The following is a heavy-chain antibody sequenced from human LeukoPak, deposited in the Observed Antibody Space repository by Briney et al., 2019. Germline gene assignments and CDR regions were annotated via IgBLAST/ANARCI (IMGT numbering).Heavy chain of an antibody. J-gene: IGHJ3*02. CDR3: ARDRFGPGDAFDI. V-gene: IGHV4-59*01. D-gene: IGHD3-16*01. CDR1: GGSISSYY. CDR2: IYYSGST. Sequence: NTSETLSLTCTVSGGSISSYYWSWIRQPPGKGLEWIGYIYYSGSTNYNPSLKSRVTISVDTSKNQFSLKLSSVTAADTAVYYCARDRFGPGDAFDIWGQGTMVTVSS.